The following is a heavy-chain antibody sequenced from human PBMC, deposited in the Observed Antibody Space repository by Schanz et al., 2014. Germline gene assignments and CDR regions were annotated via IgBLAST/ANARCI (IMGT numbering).Heavy chain of an antibody. CDR1: GFTFSSYW. CDR3: ARPALWFGDNCFDP. V-gene: IGHV3-74*02. J-gene: IGHJ5*02. D-gene: IGHD3-10*01. CDR2: IKSDGSST. Sequence: EVRLVESGGGVVQPGRSLRLSCAASGFTFSSYWMHWVRQVPGKGLVWVSRIKSDGSSTSYADSVKGRFTISRDNAKNTLYLQMNSLRAEDTAVYYCARPALWFGDNCFDPWGQGTLVTVSS.